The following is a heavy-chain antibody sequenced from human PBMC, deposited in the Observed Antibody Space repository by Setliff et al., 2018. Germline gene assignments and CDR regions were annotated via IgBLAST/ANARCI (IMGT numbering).Heavy chain of an antibody. D-gene: IGHD3-10*01. J-gene: IGHJ4*02. CDR2: IYSSGST. CDR1: GGSISSDY. Sequence: SETLSLTCTVSGGSISSDYWSWIRQPPGKGLEWIGYIYSSGSTKYNPSLKSRVTISVDTSKNQFSLKLNSVTAADTAIYYCARTYYYASGRSGYYYWGQGTLVTVSS. CDR3: ARTYYYASGRSGYYY. V-gene: IGHV4-4*08.